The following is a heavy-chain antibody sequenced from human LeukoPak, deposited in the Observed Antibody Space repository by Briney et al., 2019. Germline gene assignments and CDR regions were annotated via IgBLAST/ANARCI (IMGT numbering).Heavy chain of an antibody. V-gene: IGHV4-59*01. CDR2: IYYRGTT. D-gene: IGHD2-2*01. J-gene: IGHJ4*02. CDR3: ARGLPAAIVDY. Sequence: SETRSLTCAVSGGSISSYYWSWIRQPPGKGLEWIGYIYYRGTTNYNPSLKSRVPISLDTSKHQFSLKLSSVTAADTAVYFCARGLPAAIVDYWGQGTLVTVSS. CDR1: GGSISSYY.